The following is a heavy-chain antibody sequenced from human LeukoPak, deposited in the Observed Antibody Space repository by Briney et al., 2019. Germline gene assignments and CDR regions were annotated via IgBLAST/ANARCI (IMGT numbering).Heavy chain of an antibody. J-gene: IGHJ4*02. V-gene: IGHV4-39*07. CDR3: ARLPSGQWLVQDGFDY. CDR2: INHSGST. D-gene: IGHD6-19*01. CDR1: GGSISSSSYY. Sequence: PSETLSLTCTVSGGSISSSSYYWGWIRQPPGKGLEWIGEINHSGSTNYNPSLKSRVTISVDTSKNQFSLKLSSVTAADTAVYYCARLPSGQWLVQDGFDYWGQGTLVTVSS.